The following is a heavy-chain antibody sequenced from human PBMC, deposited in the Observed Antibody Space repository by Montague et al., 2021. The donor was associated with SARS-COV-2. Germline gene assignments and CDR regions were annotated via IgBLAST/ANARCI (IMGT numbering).Heavy chain of an antibody. CDR2: INYSGTT. D-gene: IGHD6-13*01. CDR1: GGSITDRTYY. CDR3: ARRRRIAAAGN. J-gene: IGHJ4*02. V-gene: IGHV4-39*01. Sequence: SETLSLTCSVSGGSITDRTYYWGCIRQSPGKGLEWIGAINYSGTTYYNPSLKSRVTVSLDTAKNQFSLKMNSVTAADTAVYYCARRRRIAAAGNWGQGTLVTVSS.